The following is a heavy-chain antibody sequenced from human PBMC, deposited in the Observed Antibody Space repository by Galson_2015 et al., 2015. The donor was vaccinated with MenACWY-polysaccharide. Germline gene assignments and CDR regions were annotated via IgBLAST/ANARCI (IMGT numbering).Heavy chain of an antibody. J-gene: IGHJ2*01. CDR2: INHSGST. D-gene: IGHD7-27*01. CDR3: ARHPQLGIYCYFDL. CDR1: GGSFSGYY. V-gene: IGHV4-34*01. Sequence: ETLSLTCAVYGGSFSGYYWSWIRQPPEKGLEWIGEINHSGSTNYNPSLKSRVTISVDTSKNQFSLRLSSVTAADTAVYYCARHPQLGIYCYFDLWGRGTLVTVSS.